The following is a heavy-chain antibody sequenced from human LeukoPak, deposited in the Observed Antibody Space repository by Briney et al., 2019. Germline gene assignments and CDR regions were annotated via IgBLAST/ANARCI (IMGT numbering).Heavy chain of an antibody. CDR1: GFTFSSYG. J-gene: IGHJ4*02. CDR3: AKDLHPLNHVPGDY. Sequence: PGSSLRLSCAASGFTFSSYGMHWVRQAPGKGLEWVAVISYDGSNEYYADFVKGRFTISRDNSKNTLYLQMNSLRAEDTAVYYCAKDLHPLNHVPGDYWGQGTLVTVSS. V-gene: IGHV3-30*18. D-gene: IGHD1-14*01. CDR2: ISYDGSNE.